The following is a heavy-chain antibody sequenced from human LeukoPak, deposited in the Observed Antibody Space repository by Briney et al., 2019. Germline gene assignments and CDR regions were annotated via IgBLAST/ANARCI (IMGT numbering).Heavy chain of an antibody. J-gene: IGHJ4*02. CDR2: MYYSGTT. CDR3: ARDLRVQWLAFDY. Sequence: SETLSLTCTVSGGSISSSSYYWGWIRQPPGKGLEWIGSMYYSGTTYYNPSLRGRVSISVDTSKNQFSLKLSSVPAADTAVYYCARDLRVQWLAFDYWGQGTLVTVSS. V-gene: IGHV4-39*07. CDR1: GGSISSSSYY. D-gene: IGHD6-19*01.